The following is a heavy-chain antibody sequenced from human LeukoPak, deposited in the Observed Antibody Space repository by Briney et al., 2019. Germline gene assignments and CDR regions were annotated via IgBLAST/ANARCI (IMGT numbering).Heavy chain of an antibody. CDR2: INTNTGNP. Sequence: ASVKVSCKASGYTFTSYAMNWVRQAPGQGLEWMGWINTNTGNPTYAQGFTGRFVFSLDTSVSTAYLQISSLKAEDTAVYYCARVGCSSTSCYLFDPWGQGTLVTVSS. CDR3: ARVGCSSTSCYLFDP. J-gene: IGHJ5*02. D-gene: IGHD2-2*01. V-gene: IGHV7-4-1*02. CDR1: GYTFTSYA.